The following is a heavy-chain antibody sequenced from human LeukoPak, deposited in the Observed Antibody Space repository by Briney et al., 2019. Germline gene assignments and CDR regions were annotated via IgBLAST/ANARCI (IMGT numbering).Heavy chain of an antibody. CDR1: GFTLSSYA. CDR2: ISGSGGST. V-gene: IGHV3-23*01. Sequence: PGGSLRLSCAPSGFTLSSYAMSWVRQAPGKGLEWVSAISGSGGSTYYADSVKGRFTISRDNSKNTLYLQMNSLRAEDTAVYYCAKCPYGSGTHNWFDRWGQGTLVTVS. J-gene: IGHJ5*02. D-gene: IGHD3-10*01. CDR3: AKCPYGSGTHNWFDR.